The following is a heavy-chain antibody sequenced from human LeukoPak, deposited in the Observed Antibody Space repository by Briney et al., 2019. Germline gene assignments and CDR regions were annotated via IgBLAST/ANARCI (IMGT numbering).Heavy chain of an antibody. D-gene: IGHD3-10*01. CDR3: GRGRLYGSGTYYVFDY. V-gene: IGHV3-23*01. Sequence: PGGSLRLSCAASGFTFSSYGMSWVRQAPGTGLEWVSSISGNGVTTYYADSVKGRLTISRDNSKNTVYVQMNSLRDEDTAVYYCGRGRLYGSGTYYVFDYWGRGTLVTVSS. J-gene: IGHJ4*02. CDR1: GFTFSSYG. CDR2: ISGNGVTT.